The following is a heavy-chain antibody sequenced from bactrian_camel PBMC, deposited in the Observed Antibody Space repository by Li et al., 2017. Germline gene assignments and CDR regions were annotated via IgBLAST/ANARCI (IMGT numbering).Heavy chain of an antibody. CDR1: GHSRGSNC. CDR2: IRRSGGET. J-gene: IGHJ4*01. V-gene: IGHV3S55*01. Sequence: VQLVESGGGSVQTGGSLRLSCVVSGHSRGSNCVGWYRLPPGRAPAEREGIAAIRRSGGETWYAGSVKGRFTISTDDANNTLDLQLDSLQPEDTAMYYCAVLSQFNHCRLGHPCLPLFTRARAPRSPSP. D-gene: IGHD1*01.